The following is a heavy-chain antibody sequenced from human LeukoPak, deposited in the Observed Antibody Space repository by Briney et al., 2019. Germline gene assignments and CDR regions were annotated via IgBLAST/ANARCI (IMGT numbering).Heavy chain of an antibody. D-gene: IGHD3-16*02. J-gene: IGHJ4*02. CDR2: INPSGGST. Sequence: ASVKVSCKASGYTFTSYYMHWVRQAPGQGLEWMGIINPSGGSTSYAQKFQGRVTMTRNTSISTAYMELSSLRSEDTAVYYCARGITGTKRKRRVWGSYLNYFDYWGQGTLVTVSS. CDR1: GYTFTSYY. CDR3: ARGITGTKRKRRVWGSYLNYFDY. V-gene: IGHV1-46*01.